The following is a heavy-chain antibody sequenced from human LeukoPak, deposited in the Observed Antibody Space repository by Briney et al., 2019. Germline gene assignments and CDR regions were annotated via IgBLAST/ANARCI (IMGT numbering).Heavy chain of an antibody. V-gene: IGHV4-30-2*01. J-gene: IGHJ4*02. CDR2: IYHSGST. D-gene: IGHD1-1*01. CDR3: ARGKPTLEFDY. CDR1: GGSISSGGYY. Sequence: PSETLSLTCTVSGGSISSGGYYWSWIRQPPGKGLEWIGYIYHSGSTYYNPSLKSRVTISVDRSKNQFSLKLSSVTAADTAVYYCARGKPTLEFDYWGQGTLVTVSS.